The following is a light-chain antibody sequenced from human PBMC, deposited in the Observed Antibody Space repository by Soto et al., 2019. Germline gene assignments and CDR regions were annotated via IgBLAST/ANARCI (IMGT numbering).Light chain of an antibody. CDR3: GTWDSSMSAAGWV. CDR1: SFNIGNNY. Sequence: QSVLTQPPSVSAAPGQKVTISCSGSSFNIGNNYVSWFQQLPGAAPKLLIYHNDKRPSGIPDRFSGSKSGTSATLGITGLQTGDEADYYCGTWDSSMSAAGWVFGGGTKLIVL. CDR2: HND. V-gene: IGLV1-51*01. J-gene: IGLJ3*02.